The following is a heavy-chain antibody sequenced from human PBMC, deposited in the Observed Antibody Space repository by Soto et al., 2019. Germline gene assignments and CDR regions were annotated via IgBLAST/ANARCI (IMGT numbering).Heavy chain of an antibody. CDR1: GGSISSYY. CDR3: ARVQVAVAGNWFDP. V-gene: IGHV4-59*08. J-gene: IGHJ5*02. Sequence: PSETLSLTCTVSGGSISSYYWSGIRQPPGKGLEWIGYIYYSGTTNYNPSLKSRVTISVDTSKNQFSLKLSSVTAADTAVYYCARVQVAVAGNWFDPWGQGTLVNVSS. CDR2: IYYSGTT. D-gene: IGHD6-19*01.